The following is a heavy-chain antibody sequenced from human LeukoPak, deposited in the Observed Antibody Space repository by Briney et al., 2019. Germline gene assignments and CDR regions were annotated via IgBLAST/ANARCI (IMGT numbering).Heavy chain of an antibody. V-gene: IGHV3-23*01. CDR3: ARGNYYGMDV. CDR2: ISGSGGST. CDR1: GFTFSSYA. Sequence: GGSLRLSCAASGFTFSSYAMSWVRQAPGKGLEWVSAISGSGGSTSYADSVKGRFTISRDNATLYLQMNSLRAEDTAVYYCARGNYYGMDVWGQGTTVTVSS. J-gene: IGHJ6*02.